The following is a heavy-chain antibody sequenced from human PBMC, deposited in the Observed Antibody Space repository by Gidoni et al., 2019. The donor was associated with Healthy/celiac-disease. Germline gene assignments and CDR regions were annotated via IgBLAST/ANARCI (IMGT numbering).Heavy chain of an antibody. J-gene: IGHJ5*02. D-gene: IGHD2-15*01. CDR1: GGSISSGDYY. V-gene: IGHV4-30-4*01. CDR2: IYYSGST. CDR3: ARDGEGYCSGGSCAA. Sequence: QVQLQESGPGLVKPSQTLSLTCTVPGGSISSGDYYWSWIRQPPGKGLEWIGYIYYSGSTYYNPSLKSRVTISVDTSKNQFSLKLSSVTAADTAVYYCARDGEGYCSGGSCAAWGQGTLVTVSS.